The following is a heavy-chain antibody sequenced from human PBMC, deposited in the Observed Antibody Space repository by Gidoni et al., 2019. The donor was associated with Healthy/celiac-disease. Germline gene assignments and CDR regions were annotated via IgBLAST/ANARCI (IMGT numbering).Heavy chain of an antibody. D-gene: IGHD4-17*01. J-gene: IGHJ3*02. CDR1: GGSISSGGYY. V-gene: IGHV4-31*03. Sequence: QVQLQESGPGLVKPSQTLSLTCTVPGGSISSGGYYWSWIRQHPGKGLEWIGYIYYSGSTYYNPSLKSRVTISVDTSKNQFSLKLSSVTAADTAVYYCARAPQYYGDYLNAFDIWGQGTMVTVSS. CDR3: ARAPQYYGDYLNAFDI. CDR2: IYYSGST.